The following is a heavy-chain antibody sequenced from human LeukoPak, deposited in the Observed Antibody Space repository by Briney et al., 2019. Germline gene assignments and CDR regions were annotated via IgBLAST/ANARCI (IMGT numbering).Heavy chain of an antibody. CDR3: ARALGSPAFYFDY. Sequence: GGSLRLSCAASGFTVSSNYMSWVRQAPGKGLEWVSVIYSGGSTYYADSVKGRFTISRDNSKNTLYLQMNSLRAEDTAVYYCARALGSPAFYFDYWGQGTLVTVSS. J-gene: IGHJ4*02. D-gene: IGHD2-15*01. CDR2: IYSGGST. CDR1: GFTVSSNY. V-gene: IGHV3-66*01.